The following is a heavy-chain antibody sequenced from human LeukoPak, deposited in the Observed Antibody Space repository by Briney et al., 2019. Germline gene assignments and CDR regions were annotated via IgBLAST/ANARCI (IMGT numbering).Heavy chain of an antibody. V-gene: IGHV1-46*03. CDR3: ASYYGSGSYPYYYYYYMDV. Sequence: EASVKVSCKASGYTFTSYYMHWVRQAPGQGLEWMGIINPSGGSTSYAQKFQGRVTMTRDTSTSTVYMEPSSLRSEDTAVYYCASYYGSGSYPYYYYYYMDVWGKGTTVTVSS. CDR2: INPSGGST. J-gene: IGHJ6*03. D-gene: IGHD3-10*01. CDR1: GYTFTSYY.